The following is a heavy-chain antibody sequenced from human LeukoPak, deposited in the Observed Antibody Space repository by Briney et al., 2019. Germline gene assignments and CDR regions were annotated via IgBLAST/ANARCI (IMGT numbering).Heavy chain of an antibody. V-gene: IGHV4-59*08. J-gene: IGHJ4*02. CDR3: ARHVYGGNSGFDY. CDR2: IYYSGST. Sequence: PSETLSLTCNVSGASISSYYWSWIRQPPGKGPEWIGYIYYSGSTNYNPSLKSRVTISVDTSKNQFSLKLSSVTAADTAVYYCARHVYGGNSGFDYWGQGTLVTVSS. CDR1: GASISSYY. D-gene: IGHD4-23*01.